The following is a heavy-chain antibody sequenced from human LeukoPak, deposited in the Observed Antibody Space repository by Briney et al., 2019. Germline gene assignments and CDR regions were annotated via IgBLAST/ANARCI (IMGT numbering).Heavy chain of an antibody. V-gene: IGHV4-30-4*01. CDR1: GGSISSGDYY. J-gene: IGHJ4*02. D-gene: IGHD6-6*01. CDR2: IYYSGST. CDR3: AREDSSSIGY. Sequence: SETLSLTCTVSGGSISSGDYYRSWIRQPPGKGLEWIGYIYYSGSTYYNPSLKSRVTISVDTSKNQFSLKLSSVTAADTAVYYCAREDSSSIGYWGQGTLVTVSS.